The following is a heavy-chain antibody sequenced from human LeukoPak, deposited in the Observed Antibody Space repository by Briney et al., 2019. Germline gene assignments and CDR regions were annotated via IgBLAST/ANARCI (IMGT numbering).Heavy chain of an antibody. V-gene: IGHV3-21*01. CDR1: GFTFSSYS. Sequence: GGSLTLSCAASGFTFSSYSMNWVRQAPGKGLEWVSSISSSNSFIFYADSVKGRFTISRDNAKNSLYLQMNSLRAEDTALYYCARSIVVPAAISGAFDIWGQGTIVTVSS. CDR3: ARSIVVPAAISGAFDI. D-gene: IGHD2-2*01. J-gene: IGHJ3*02. CDR2: ISSSNSFI.